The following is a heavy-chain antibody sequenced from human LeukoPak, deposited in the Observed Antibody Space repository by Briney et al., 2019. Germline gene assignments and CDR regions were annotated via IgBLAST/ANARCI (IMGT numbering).Heavy chain of an antibody. V-gene: IGHV3-53*01. D-gene: IGHD5-12*01. CDR1: GFTVSSNY. CDR2: IYSGGST. Sequence: PGGSLRLSCAASGFTVSSNYMSWVRQAPGKGLEWVSVIYSGGSTYYADSVKGRFTISRDNSKNTLYLQMSSLRAEDTAVYYCASGYSGYDIPFFDYWGQGTLVTVSS. CDR3: ASGYSGYDIPFFDY. J-gene: IGHJ4*02.